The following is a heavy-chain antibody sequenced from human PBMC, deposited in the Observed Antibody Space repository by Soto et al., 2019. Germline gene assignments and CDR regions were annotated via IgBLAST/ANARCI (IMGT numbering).Heavy chain of an antibody. V-gene: IGHV3-23*01. CDR2: IGGSGDTT. CDR1: GFTFSRYA. Sequence: EVQLLESGGGLVQPGGSLRLSCAASGFTFSRYAMSWVRQAPGQGLEWVSDIGGSGDTTHYADSVKGRFTISRDNSKNTLFLQMNSLRVEDTAVYYCAKDHAVLWFGEVDYWGQGTLVTVSS. D-gene: IGHD3-10*01. J-gene: IGHJ4*02. CDR3: AKDHAVLWFGEVDY.